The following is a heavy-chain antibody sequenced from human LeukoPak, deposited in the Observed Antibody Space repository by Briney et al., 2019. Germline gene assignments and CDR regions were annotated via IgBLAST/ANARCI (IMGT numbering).Heavy chain of an antibody. J-gene: IGHJ4*02. D-gene: IGHD6-13*01. V-gene: IGHV1-18*01. CDR3: AREEIDIAAAGTLFDY. CDR2: ISAYNGNT. CDR1: SYTFTSYG. Sequence: ASVRVSCKASSYTFTSYGISWVRQAPGQGLEWMGWISAYNGNTNYAQKLQGRVTMTTDTSTSTAYMELRSLRSDDTAVYYCAREEIDIAAAGTLFDYWGQGTLVTVSS.